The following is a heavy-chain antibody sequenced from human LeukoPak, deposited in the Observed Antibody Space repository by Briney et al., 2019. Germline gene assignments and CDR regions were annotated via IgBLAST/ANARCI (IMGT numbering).Heavy chain of an antibody. V-gene: IGHV1-46*01. J-gene: IGHJ6*03. D-gene: IGHD7-27*01. CDR2: INPSGGST. CDR3: ARQLTGDSTRGYYYYYMDV. Sequence: ASVKVSCKASGYTFTSYYMHWVRQAPGQGLEWMGIINPSGGSTSYAQKFQGRGTMTRDTSTSTVYMELSSLRSEDTAVYYCARQLTGDSTRGYYYYYMDVWGKGTTVTVSS. CDR1: GYTFTSYY.